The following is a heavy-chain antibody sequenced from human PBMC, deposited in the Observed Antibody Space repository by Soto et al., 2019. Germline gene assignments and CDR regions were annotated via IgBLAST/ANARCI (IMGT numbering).Heavy chain of an antibody. CDR2: ISCSGGST. Sequence: VQLVESGGGVVQPGRSLRLSCAASGFTFSSYAMRWVRQAPGKGLEWVSAISCSGGSTYYADSVKGRFTISRDNSKNTLYLQMNGLRAEATAVYYCARDCRAVRSYFDYWGQGTLVTVSS. CDR1: GFTFSSYA. CDR3: ARDCRAVRSYFDY. D-gene: IGHD3-10*01. J-gene: IGHJ4*02. V-gene: IGHV3-23*04.